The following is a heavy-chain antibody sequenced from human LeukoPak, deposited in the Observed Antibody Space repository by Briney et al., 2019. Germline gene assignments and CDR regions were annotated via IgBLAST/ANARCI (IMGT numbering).Heavy chain of an antibody. CDR1: GGSISSGDYS. CDR2: IYYSERT. D-gene: IGHD1-26*01. Sequence: SETLSLTCAVSGGSISSGDYSWSWIRQPPGKGLEWIGYIYYSERTYYNPSLKSRVTISVDTSKNQFSLKLSSVTAADTAVYYCARVERYGSILDAFDIWGRGTMVTVSS. CDR3: ARVERYGSILDAFDI. V-gene: IGHV4-30-4*07. J-gene: IGHJ3*02.